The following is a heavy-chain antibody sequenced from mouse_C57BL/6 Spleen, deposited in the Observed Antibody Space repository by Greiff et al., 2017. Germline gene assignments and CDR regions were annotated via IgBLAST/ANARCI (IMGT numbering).Heavy chain of an antibody. D-gene: IGHD1-1*01. CDR3: ARSHYYCSSYRYFDV. CDR2: ISYDGSN. V-gene: IGHV3-6*01. CDR1: GYSITSGYY. Sequence: EVQLVESGPGLVKPSQSLSLTCSVTGYSITSGYYWNWIRQFPGNKLEWMGYISYDGSNNYNPSLKNRISITRDTSKNQFFLKLNSVTTEDTATYYCARSHYYCSSYRYFDVWGTGTTVTVSS. J-gene: IGHJ1*03.